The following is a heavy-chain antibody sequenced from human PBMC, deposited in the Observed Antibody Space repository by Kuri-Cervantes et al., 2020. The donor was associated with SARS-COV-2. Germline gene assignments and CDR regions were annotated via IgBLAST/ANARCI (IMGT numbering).Heavy chain of an antibody. CDR2: IIPIIGTP. Sequence: SVKVSCKASGGTFSSYALSWVRQAPGQGHEWMGGIIPIIGTPNYAQKFQGRVTITTDDSTTTAYMDLSGLRSDDTAVYYCARDRAPVSAAGPTYFDYWSQGTLVTVSS. CDR3: ARDRAPVSAAGPTYFDY. CDR1: GGTFSSYA. V-gene: IGHV1-69*05. D-gene: IGHD6-13*01. J-gene: IGHJ4*02.